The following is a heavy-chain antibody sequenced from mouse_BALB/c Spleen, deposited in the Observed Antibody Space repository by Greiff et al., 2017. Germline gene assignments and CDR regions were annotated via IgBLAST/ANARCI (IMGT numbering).Heavy chain of an antibody. Sequence: VKLMESGGGLVQPGGSLRLSCAPSGFTFTDYYMSWVRQPPGKALEWLGFIRNKANGYTTEYSASVKGRFTISRDNSQSILYLQMNTLRAEDSATYYCARAISYGSSLDAMDYGGQGTSVTVAS. V-gene: IGHV7-3*02. D-gene: IGHD1-1*01. J-gene: IGHJ4*01. CDR3: ARAISYGSSLDAMDY. CDR1: GFTFTDYY. CDR2: IRNKANGYTT.